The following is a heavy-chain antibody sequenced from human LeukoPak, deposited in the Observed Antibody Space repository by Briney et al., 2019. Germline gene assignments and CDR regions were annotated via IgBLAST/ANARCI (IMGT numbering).Heavy chain of an antibody. J-gene: IGHJ3*02. V-gene: IGHV3-23*01. CDR3: AKGHSSGWNGDAFDI. D-gene: IGHD6-19*01. CDR1: GFTFSSYA. CDR2: ITTSGSST. Sequence: GGSLRLSCAASGFTFSSYAMSWVRQAPGKGLEWVSTITTSGSSTYYADSVKGRFTISRDNSKNTLHLQMNSLRADDTAVYYCAKGHSSGWNGDAFDIWGQGTMVTVSS.